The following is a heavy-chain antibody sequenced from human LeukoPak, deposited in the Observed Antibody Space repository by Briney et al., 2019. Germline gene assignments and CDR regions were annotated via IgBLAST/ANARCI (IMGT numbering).Heavy chain of an antibody. CDR1: GFTFSGSA. CDR2: IRSKANSYAT. J-gene: IGHJ4*02. Sequence: GGSLRLSCAASGFTFSGSAMHWVRQASGKGLEWVGRIRSKANSYATAYAASVKGRFTISRDDSKNTAYLQMNSLKTEDTAVYYCTSSVVYGTIFGVVIGDYWSQGTLVTVSS. V-gene: IGHV3-73*01. D-gene: IGHD3-3*01. CDR3: TSSVVYGTIFGVVIGDY.